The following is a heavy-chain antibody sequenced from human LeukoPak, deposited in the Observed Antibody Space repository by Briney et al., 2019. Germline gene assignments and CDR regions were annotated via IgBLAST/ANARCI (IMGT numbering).Heavy chain of an antibody. CDR2: ISYDGSNK. CDR1: GFTFSSYA. J-gene: IGHJ6*02. CDR3: ALWGPSGMDV. V-gene: IGHV3-30-3*01. D-gene: IGHD3-10*01. Sequence: GGSLRLSRAASGFTFSSYAMHWVRQAPGKGLGWVAVISYDGSNKYYADSVKGRFTISRDNSKNTLYLQMNSLRAEDTAVYYCALWGPSGMDVWGQGTTVTVSS.